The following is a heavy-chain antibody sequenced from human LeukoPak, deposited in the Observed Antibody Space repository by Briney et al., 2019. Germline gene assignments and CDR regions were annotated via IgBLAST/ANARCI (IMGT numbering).Heavy chain of an antibody. Sequence: ASVKVSCKAFRYTFSSYGISWVRQAPGQGLEWMGWISVYTGNTNYAQKVQGRVTMTTDKSTSTAYMELRSLTSDDTAVYCARERGMVREVPSRPDYWGQGTLVTVSS. CDR2: ISVYTGNT. D-gene: IGHD3-10*01. CDR1: RYTFSSYG. CDR3: ARERGMVREVPSRPDY. J-gene: IGHJ4*02. V-gene: IGHV1-18*01.